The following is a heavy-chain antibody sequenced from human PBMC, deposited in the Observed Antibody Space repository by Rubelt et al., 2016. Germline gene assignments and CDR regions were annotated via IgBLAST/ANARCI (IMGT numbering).Heavy chain of an antibody. Sequence: QLQLQESGPGLVKPSETLSLTCTVSGGSISSSSYYWGWIRQPPGKGLEWIGYIYYSGSTYYNPSLKSRVTISVDTAKNQFSLKLSSVTAADTAVYYCARKAAVAGTGHYWGQGTLVTVSS. CDR1: GGSISSSSYY. J-gene: IGHJ4*02. CDR3: ARKAAVAGTGHY. V-gene: IGHV4-39*01. CDR2: IYYSGST. D-gene: IGHD6-19*01.